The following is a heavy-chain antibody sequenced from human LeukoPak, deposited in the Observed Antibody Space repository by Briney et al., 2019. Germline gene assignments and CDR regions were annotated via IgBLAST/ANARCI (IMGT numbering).Heavy chain of an antibody. CDR2: ISGSGDST. J-gene: IGHJ4*02. D-gene: IGHD6-19*01. CDR1: GFTFSSYA. Sequence: PGGSLRLSCAASGFTFSSYAMTWVRQAPGKGLEWVSIISGSGDSTHYADSVKGRFTISRDYSKNTLSLQMNGLRAEDTAVYYCARGIAVAGSFDYWGQGTLVTVSS. CDR3: ARGIAVAGSFDY. V-gene: IGHV3-23*01.